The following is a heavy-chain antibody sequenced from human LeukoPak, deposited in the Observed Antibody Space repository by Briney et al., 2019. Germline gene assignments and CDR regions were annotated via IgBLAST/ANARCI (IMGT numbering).Heavy chain of an antibody. Sequence: PGGSLRLSCAASGFTFRTYDMNWVRQAPGQGLEWVSYSSSYGSAVHYADSVKGRFTITRDNAKNSLFLQMTSLRAEDAAVYYCAREGSSYAPSGPFYFDLWGQGTLVTVSS. D-gene: IGHD6-25*01. CDR3: AREGSSYAPSGPFYFDL. CDR1: GFTFRTYD. V-gene: IGHV3-48*03. CDR2: SSSYGSAV. J-gene: IGHJ4*02.